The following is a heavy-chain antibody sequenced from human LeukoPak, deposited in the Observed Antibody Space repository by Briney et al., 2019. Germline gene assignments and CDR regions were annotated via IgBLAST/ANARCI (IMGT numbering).Heavy chain of an antibody. J-gene: IGHJ4*02. D-gene: IGHD2-21*01. V-gene: IGHV1-2*02. Sequence: GASVKVSCKASGYTFTGYYMHWVPQAPGQGLEWMGWINPNSGGTNYAQKFQGRVTMTRDTSISTAYMELSRLRSDDTAVYYCARSARWRYGPGFVGNYWGQGTPVTVSS. CDR1: GYTFTGYY. CDR2: INPNSGGT. CDR3: ARSARWRYGPGFVGNY.